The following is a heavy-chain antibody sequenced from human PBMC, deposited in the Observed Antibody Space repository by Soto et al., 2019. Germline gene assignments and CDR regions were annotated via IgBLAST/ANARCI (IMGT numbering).Heavy chain of an antibody. V-gene: IGHV3-15*07. CDR2: IKSKTDGGTT. J-gene: IGHJ6*02. CDR3: TIGSLPYYYYGMDV. CDR1: GFTFSNAW. D-gene: IGHD3-10*01. Sequence: GGSLRLSCAASGFTFSNAWMNWVRQAPGKGLEWVGRIKSKTDGGTTDYAATVKGRFTISRDDSKNTLYLQMNSLKTEDTAVYYCTIGSLPYYYYGMDVWGQGTTVTVSS.